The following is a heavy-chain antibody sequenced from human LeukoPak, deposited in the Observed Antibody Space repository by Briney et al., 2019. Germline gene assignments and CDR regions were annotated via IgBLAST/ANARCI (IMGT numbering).Heavy chain of an antibody. CDR2: IDPSDSYT. Sequence: GESLKISCKGSRYSFTNSWISWVRQMPGKGLEWMGRIDPSDSYTNYSPSFQGHVTMSADKSTSTVYLQWSSLKASDTAMYYCTRSLTTTVTTRLDPWGQGTLVTVSS. D-gene: IGHD4-17*01. CDR3: TRSLTTTVTTRLDP. CDR1: RYSFTNSW. V-gene: IGHV5-10-1*01. J-gene: IGHJ5*02.